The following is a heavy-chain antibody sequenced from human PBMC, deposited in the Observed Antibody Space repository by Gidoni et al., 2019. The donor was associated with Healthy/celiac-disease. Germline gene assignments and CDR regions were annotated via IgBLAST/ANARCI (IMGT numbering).Heavy chain of an antibody. CDR2: ISGNGGST. J-gene: IGHJ4*02. CDR3: AKDGTRGYDY. CDR1: GFTFSSYA. Sequence: EVQLLESGGGLVQPGGSLSLSCAASGFTFSSYAMGWVRQAPGKGLEWVSAISGNGGSTYYADSVKGRFTISRDNSKNTLYLQMNSLRAEDTAVYYCAKDGTRGYDYWGQGPLVTVSS. V-gene: IGHV3-23*01. D-gene: IGHD3-10*01.